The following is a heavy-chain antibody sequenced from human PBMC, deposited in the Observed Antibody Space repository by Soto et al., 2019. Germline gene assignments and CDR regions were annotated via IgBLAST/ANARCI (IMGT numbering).Heavy chain of an antibody. CDR3: ARGIAARLYYYYGMDV. J-gene: IGHJ6*02. V-gene: IGHV6-1*01. Sequence: PSETLSLTCAIPGDSVSSNSAAWDWIRQSPSRGLEWLGRTYYRSKWHNDYAVSVKSRIPINPDTSKNQFSLQLNSVTPEDTAVYYCARGIAARLYYYYGMDVWGQGTTVTVSS. CDR1: GDSVSSNSAA. D-gene: IGHD6-25*01. CDR2: TYYRSKWHN.